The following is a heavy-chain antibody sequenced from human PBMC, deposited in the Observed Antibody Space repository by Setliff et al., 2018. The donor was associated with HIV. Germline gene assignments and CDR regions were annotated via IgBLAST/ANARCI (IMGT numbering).Heavy chain of an antibody. V-gene: IGHV1-3*01. J-gene: IGHJ5*02. CDR1: GYSFTRNF. CDR3: ARDIGSVWHNWFDP. CDR2: INAGNGNT. Sequence: ASVKVSCKASGYSFTRNFVHWVRQAPGQRLEWMGWINAGNGNTKYSQKFQGRVTISRDTSSSTVYMELNSLRSEDTAIYYCARDIGSVWHNWFDPWGQGTLVTVSS. D-gene: IGHD6-19*01.